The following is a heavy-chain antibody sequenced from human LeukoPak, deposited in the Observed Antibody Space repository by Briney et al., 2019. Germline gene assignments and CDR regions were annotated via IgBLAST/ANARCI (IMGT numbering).Heavy chain of an antibody. CDR1: GFTFSTYW. CDR2: IKEDGSDK. J-gene: IGHJ4*02. CDR3: ARDSGWFRFDY. Sequence: GGSLRLSCAASGFTFSTYWMTWVRQAPGKGLKWVANIKEDGSDKYYVDSVKGRFTISRDNAKNSLYLQMNSLRAEDTAVYFCARDSGWFRFDYWGQGTLVTVSS. D-gene: IGHD6-13*01. V-gene: IGHV3-7*03.